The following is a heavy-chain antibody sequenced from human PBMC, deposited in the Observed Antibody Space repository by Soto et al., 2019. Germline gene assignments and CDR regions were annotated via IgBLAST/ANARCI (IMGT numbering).Heavy chain of an antibody. V-gene: IGHV3-23*04. J-gene: IGHJ4*02. D-gene: IGHD2-21*02. CDR1: GFTFSSYG. CDR2: ISGSGGST. CDR3: AKDMGICGGDCYSPFDY. Sequence: VQLVESGGGVVQPGRSLRLSCAASGFTFSSYGMHWVRQAPGKGLEWVSAISGSGGSTYYADSVKGRFTISRDNSKNTLYLQMNSLRAEDTAVYYCAKDMGICGGDCYSPFDYWGQGTLVTVSS.